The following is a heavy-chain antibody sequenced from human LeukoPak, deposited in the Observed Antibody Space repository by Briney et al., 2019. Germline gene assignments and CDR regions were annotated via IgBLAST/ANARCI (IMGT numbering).Heavy chain of an antibody. CDR3: QGAYSGSYC. CDR2: ISYDGSNK. CDR1: GFTFSSYA. D-gene: IGHD1-26*01. Sequence: GGSLRLSCAASGFTFSSYAMHWVRQAPGKGLEWVAVISYDGSNKYYADSVKGRFTISRDNSKNTLYLQMNSLRAEDTAVYYCQGAYSGSYCWGQGTLVTVSS. J-gene: IGHJ4*02. V-gene: IGHV3-30-3*01.